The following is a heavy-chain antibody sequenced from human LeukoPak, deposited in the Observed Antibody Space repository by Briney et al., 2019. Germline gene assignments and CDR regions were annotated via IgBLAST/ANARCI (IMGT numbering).Heavy chain of an antibody. CDR3: ARVPRDWKDGMEDAFDI. V-gene: IGHV3-48*01. Sequence: GGSLRLSCAASGFTFSSYSMNWVRQAPGKGLEWVSYISSSSSTIYYADSVKGRFTISRDNAKNSLYLQMNSLRAEDTAVYYCARVPRDWKDGMEDAFDIWGQGTMVTVS. J-gene: IGHJ3*02. CDR2: ISSSSSTI. CDR1: GFTFSSYS. D-gene: IGHD1-1*01.